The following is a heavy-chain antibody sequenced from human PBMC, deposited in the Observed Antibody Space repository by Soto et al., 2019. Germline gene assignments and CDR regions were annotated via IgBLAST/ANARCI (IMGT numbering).Heavy chain of an antibody. CDR3: ARSRNSAVADSFDF. V-gene: IGHV3-30*04. J-gene: IGHJ4*02. CDR1: GFTFSRYA. CDR2: ISRDGSNK. D-gene: IGHD3-10*01. Sequence: LRLSCAASGFTFSRYAIHWVRQAPGKGLEWVAVISRDGSNKYYVDSVKGRFTISRDNSKNTXYLQMNSLRDEDTAVYYCARSRNSAVADSFDFWGQGTLVTVSS.